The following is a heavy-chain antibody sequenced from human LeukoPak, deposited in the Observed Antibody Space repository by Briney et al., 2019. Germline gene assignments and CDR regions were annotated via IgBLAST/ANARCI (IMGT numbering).Heavy chain of an antibody. CDR2: ISGSGGST. J-gene: IGHJ4*02. CDR1: GFTFSSYG. CDR3: AKDGRYSGYGIDY. V-gene: IGHV3-23*01. Sequence: GGSLRLSCAASGFTFSSYGMHWVRQAPGKGLEWVSAISGSGGSTYYADSVKGRFTISRDNSKNTLYLQMNSLRAEDTAVYYCAKDGRYSGYGIDYWGQGTLVTVSS. D-gene: IGHD5-12*01.